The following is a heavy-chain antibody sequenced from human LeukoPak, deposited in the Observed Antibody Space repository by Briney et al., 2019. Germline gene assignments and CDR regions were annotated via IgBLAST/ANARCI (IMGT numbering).Heavy chain of an antibody. CDR3: ARDGITMVRGVNNWFDP. CDR2: INPNSGGT. V-gene: IGHV1-2*02. D-gene: IGHD3-10*01. Sequence: ASVKVSCKASGYTFTGYYMHWVRQAPGRGLEWMGWINPNSGGTNYAQKFQGRVTMTRDTSISTAYMELSRLRSDDTAVYYCARDGITMVRGVNNWFDPWGQGTLVTVSS. J-gene: IGHJ5*02. CDR1: GYTFTGYY.